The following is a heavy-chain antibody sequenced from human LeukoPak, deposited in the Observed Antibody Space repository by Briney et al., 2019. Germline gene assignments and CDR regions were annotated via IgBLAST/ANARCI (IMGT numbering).Heavy chain of an antibody. CDR1: GYTFTSYG. CDR2: ISAYNGNT. CDR3: ARDPTVILGAGLDAFDI. Sequence: GASVKVSCKASGYTFTSYGNSWVRQAPGQGREWMGWISAYNGNTNYAQKLQGRVTMTTDTSTSTAYMELRSLRSDDTAVYYCARDPTVILGAGLDAFDIWGQGTMVTVSS. V-gene: IGHV1-18*01. J-gene: IGHJ3*02. D-gene: IGHD1-26*01.